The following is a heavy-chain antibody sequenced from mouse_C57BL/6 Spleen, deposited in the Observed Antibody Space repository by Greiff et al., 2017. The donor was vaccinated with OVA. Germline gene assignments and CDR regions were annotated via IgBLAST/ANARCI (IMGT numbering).Heavy chain of an antibody. V-gene: IGHV1-75*01. Sequence: QVQLQQSGPELVKPGASVKISCKASGYTFTDYYINWVKQRPGQGLEWIGWIFPGSGSTYYNEKLKGKATLTVDKSSSTAYMVLSSVTSEDSAVYCRASGDYYGSGGYWGQGTTLTVSS. D-gene: IGHD1-1*01. CDR1: GYTFTDYY. CDR3: ASGDYYGSGGY. CDR2: IFPGSGST. J-gene: IGHJ2*01.